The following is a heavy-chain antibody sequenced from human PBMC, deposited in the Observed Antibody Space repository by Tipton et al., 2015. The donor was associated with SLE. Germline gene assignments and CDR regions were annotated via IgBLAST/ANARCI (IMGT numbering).Heavy chain of an antibody. CDR2: IYYSGST. V-gene: IGHV4-39*01. J-gene: IGHJ4*02. CDR1: GGSISSTSYY. Sequence: TLSLTCTVSGGSISSTSYYWGWIRQPPGKGLEWIGSIYYSGSTYYNPSLKSRVTISVDTSKNQFSLKLGSVTAADTDVYYCARITVVKKPLPYYFDYWGQGTLVTVSS. D-gene: IGHD4-23*01. CDR3: ARITVVKKPLPYYFDY.